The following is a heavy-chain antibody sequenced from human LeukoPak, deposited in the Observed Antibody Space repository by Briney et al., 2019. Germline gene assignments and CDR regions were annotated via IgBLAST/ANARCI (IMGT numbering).Heavy chain of an antibody. J-gene: IGHJ6*03. CDR3: ARGLGLGRNYYMDV. V-gene: IGHV4-30-2*01. CDR1: GGSISSGGYY. D-gene: IGHD3-16*01. CDR2: IYHSGST. Sequence: SQTLSLTCTVSGGSISSGGYYWSWIRRPPGKGLEWIGYIYHSGSTYYNPSLKSRVTISVDRSKNQFSLKLSSVTAADTAVYYCARGLGLGRNYYMDVWGKGTTVTVSS.